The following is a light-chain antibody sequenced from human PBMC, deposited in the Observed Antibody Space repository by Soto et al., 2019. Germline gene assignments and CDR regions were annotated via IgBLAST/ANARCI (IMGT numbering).Light chain of an antibody. J-gene: IGKJ1*01. V-gene: IGKV1-39*01. CDR3: QQSYSALGT. CDR2: AAS. CDR1: QSISTY. Sequence: DIQMTQAPSSLSASVGDRVTITCRASQSISTYLNWYQQKPGKAPNLLIYAASRLQSGVPSRFSGSGSGTEFALTISSLQPEDFATYYCQQSYSALGTFGQGTKVEIE.